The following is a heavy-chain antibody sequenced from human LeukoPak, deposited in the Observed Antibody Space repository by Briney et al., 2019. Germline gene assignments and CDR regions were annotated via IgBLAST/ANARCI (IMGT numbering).Heavy chain of an antibody. Sequence: PSETLSLTCTVSGGSISSGDYYWSWIHQPPGKGLEWIGYIYYSGSTNYNLSLKSRVTISVDTSENQFSLKLTSVTAADTAVYYCARGGRGRNWFDPWGQGTLVTVSS. V-gene: IGHV4-61*08. CDR1: GGSISSGDYY. J-gene: IGHJ5*02. CDR2: IYYSGST. CDR3: ARGGRGRNWFDP. D-gene: IGHD3-10*01.